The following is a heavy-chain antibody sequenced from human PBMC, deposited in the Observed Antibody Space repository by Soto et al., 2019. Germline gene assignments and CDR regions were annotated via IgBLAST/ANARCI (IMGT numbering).Heavy chain of an antibody. V-gene: IGHV3-23*01. J-gene: IGHJ6*02. CDR2: FSGSGGNI. CDR1: GFTFSTHA. Sequence: GGSLRLSCVASGFTFSTHAMSWVRQAPGKGLEWVSTFSGSGGNIYYAESVKGRLTISRDDSKNTLYLQMNSLRVEDTAVYYCAKDPPWTVGPLAMDVWGQGTAVTVS. D-gene: IGHD2-2*01. CDR3: AKDPPWTVGPLAMDV.